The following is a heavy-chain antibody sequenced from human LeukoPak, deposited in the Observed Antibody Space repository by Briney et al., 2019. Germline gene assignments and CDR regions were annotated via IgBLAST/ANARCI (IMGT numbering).Heavy chain of an antibody. V-gene: IGHV3-30-3*01. J-gene: IGHJ4*02. CDR2: ISYDGSNK. Sequence: GGSLRLSCAASGFSFSSYTMNWVRQAPGKGLEWVAVISYDGSNKYYADSVKGRFTISRDNSKNTLYLQMNSLRAEDTAVYYCARGPWLFTDYWGPGTLVTVSS. CDR1: GFSFSSYT. CDR3: ARGPWLFTDY. D-gene: IGHD3-22*01.